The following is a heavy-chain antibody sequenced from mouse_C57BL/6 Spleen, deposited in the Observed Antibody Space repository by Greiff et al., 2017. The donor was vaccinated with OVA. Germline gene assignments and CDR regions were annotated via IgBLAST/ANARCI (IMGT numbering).Heavy chain of an antibody. J-gene: IGHJ4*01. CDR1: GFTFSDAW. V-gene: IGHV6-6*01. Sequence: DVKLVESGGGLVQPGGSMKLSCAASGFTFSDAWMDWVRQSPEKGLEWVAEIRNKANNHANYYAESVKGRFTISREYSKSSVYLQRNSLRAEDTGIYYCTVYYYGSSYGAMDYWGQGTSVTVSS. D-gene: IGHD1-1*01. CDR3: TVYYYGSSYGAMDY. CDR2: IRNKANNHAN.